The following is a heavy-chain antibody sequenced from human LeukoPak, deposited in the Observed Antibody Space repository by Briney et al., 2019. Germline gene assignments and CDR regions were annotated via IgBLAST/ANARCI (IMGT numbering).Heavy chain of an antibody. D-gene: IGHD6-19*01. CDR1: GYTFTGYY. CDR3: ARDQPYSSGYDY. CDR2: INPNSGGT. Sequence: ASVKVSCKASGYTFTGYYMHWVRQAPGQGLEWMGWINPNSGGTNYAQKFQGRVTMTTDTSTSTAYMELRSLRSDDTAVYYCARDQPYSSGYDYWGQGTLVTVSS. J-gene: IGHJ4*02. V-gene: IGHV1-2*02.